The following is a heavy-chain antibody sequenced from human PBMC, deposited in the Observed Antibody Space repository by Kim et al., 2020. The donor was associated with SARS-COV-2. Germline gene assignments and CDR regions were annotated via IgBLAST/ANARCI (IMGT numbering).Heavy chain of an antibody. J-gene: IGHJ3*02. CDR2: WTT. CDR3: ATAAGDAFDI. D-gene: IGHD6-13*01. Sequence: WTTYSHPSLNSRITISTDTSTNHFSLTLTSVTTADTAVYYCATAAGDAFDIWGQGTMVTVSS. V-gene: IGHV4-30-2*05.